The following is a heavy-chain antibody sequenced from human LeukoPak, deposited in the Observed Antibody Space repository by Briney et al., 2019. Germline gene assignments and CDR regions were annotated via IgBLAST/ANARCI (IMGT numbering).Heavy chain of an antibody. CDR1: GGSISSYY. V-gene: IGHV4-4*07. CDR3: ARTRTGYCSSTSCYTTNFDY. J-gene: IGHJ4*02. D-gene: IGHD2-2*02. Sequence: PSEPLSLTCTVSGGSISSYYWSWIRQPAGKGLEWIGRIYNSGSTNYNPSLKSRVTMSVDTSKNQFSLKLSSVTAADTAVYYCARTRTGYCSSTSCYTTNFDYWGQGTLVTVSS. CDR2: IYNSGST.